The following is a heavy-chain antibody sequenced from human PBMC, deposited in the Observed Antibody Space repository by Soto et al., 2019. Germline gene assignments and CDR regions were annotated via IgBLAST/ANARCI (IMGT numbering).Heavy chain of an antibody. D-gene: IGHD1-1*01. CDR3: ARGNWNDGGAFDI. CDR1: GFTFSSYG. Sequence: LRLSCAASGFTFSSYGMHWVRQAPGKGLEWVAVIWYDGSNKYYADSVKGRFTISRDNSKNTLYLQMNSLRAEDTAVYYCARGNWNDGGAFDIWGQGTMVTVSS. V-gene: IGHV3-33*01. J-gene: IGHJ3*02. CDR2: IWYDGSNK.